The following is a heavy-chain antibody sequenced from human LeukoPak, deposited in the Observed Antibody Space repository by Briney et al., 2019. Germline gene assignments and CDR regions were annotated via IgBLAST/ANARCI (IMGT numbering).Heavy chain of an antibody. J-gene: IGHJ4*02. Sequence: SCKASGYTFTDYYMHWVQQAPGKGLEWMGLVDPEDGETIYAEKFQGRVTITADTSTDTAYMELSSLRSEDTAVYYCATGESYTTSFDYWGQGTLVTVSS. CDR1: GYTFTDYY. V-gene: IGHV1-69-2*01. CDR2: VDPEDGET. CDR3: ATGESYTTSFDY. D-gene: IGHD1-1*01.